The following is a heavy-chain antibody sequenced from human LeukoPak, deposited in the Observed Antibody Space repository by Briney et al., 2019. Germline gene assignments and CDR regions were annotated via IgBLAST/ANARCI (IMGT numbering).Heavy chain of an antibody. J-gene: IGHJ3*02. Sequence: PGGSLRLSCAASGFTFSSYAMSWVRQAPGKGLEWVSAISGSGGSTYYADSVEGRFTISRDNSKNTLYLQMNSLRAEDTAVYYCAKEPYDSSGYYDAFDIWGQGTMVTVSS. CDR1: GFTFSSYA. D-gene: IGHD3-22*01. CDR3: AKEPYDSSGYYDAFDI. CDR2: ISGSGGST. V-gene: IGHV3-23*01.